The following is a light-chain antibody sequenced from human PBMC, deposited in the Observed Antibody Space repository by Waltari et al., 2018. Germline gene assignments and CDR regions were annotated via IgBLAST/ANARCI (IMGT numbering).Light chain of an antibody. CDR1: SSDVGNYKR. CDR3: SSYAGSSKGV. V-gene: IGLV2-23*02. J-gene: IGLJ2*01. CDR2: AVS. Sequence: QSALTQPASVSGSPGQSITISCTGTSSDVGNYKRLSWYQQPPGKAPKLMIYAVSKRPSGVSDRFSGSKSGDMASLTISGLQPEDEAEYFCSSYAGSSKGVFGGGTKVTVL.